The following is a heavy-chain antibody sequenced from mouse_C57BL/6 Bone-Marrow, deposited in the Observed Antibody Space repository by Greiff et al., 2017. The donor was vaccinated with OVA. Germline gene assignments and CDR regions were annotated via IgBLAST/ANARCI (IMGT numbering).Heavy chain of an antibody. CDR3: ARPHYYGSGYYFDY. CDR2: IYPRSGNT. Sequence: VQLVESGAELARPGASVKLSCKASGYTFTSYGISWVKQRTGQGLEWIGEIYPRSGNTYYNEKFKGKATLTADKSSSTAYMELRSLTSEDSAVYFCARPHYYGSGYYFDYWGQGTTLTVSS. D-gene: IGHD1-1*01. CDR1: GYTFTSYG. J-gene: IGHJ2*01. V-gene: IGHV1-81*01.